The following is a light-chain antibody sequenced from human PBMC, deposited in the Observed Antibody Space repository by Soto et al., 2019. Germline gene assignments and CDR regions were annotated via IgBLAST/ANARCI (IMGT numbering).Light chain of an antibody. Sequence: QSALAQPASVSGSPGQSITISCTGTSSDVGRYTFVSWYQQHPGKAPKLMMYEVSNRPSGVSNRFSGSKSGNTASLTISGLQAEDEADYYCSSYTSSSTYDFGSGTKVTVL. CDR1: SSDVGRYTF. CDR3: SSYTSSSTYD. J-gene: IGLJ1*01. CDR2: EVS. V-gene: IGLV2-14*01.